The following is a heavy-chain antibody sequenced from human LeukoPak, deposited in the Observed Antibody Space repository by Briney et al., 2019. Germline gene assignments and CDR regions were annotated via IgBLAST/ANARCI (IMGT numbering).Heavy chain of an antibody. CDR2: IIPIFGTA. CDR1: GGTFSSYA. Sequence: SVKVSCKASGGTFSSYAISWVRQAPGQGLEWMGGIIPIFGTANYAQKFQGRVTITADESTSTAYMELSSLRSEDTAVYYCARGYYDSSGYLYYFDYWGQGTLVTVSS. D-gene: IGHD3-22*01. V-gene: IGHV1-69*13. CDR3: ARGYYDSSGYLYYFDY. J-gene: IGHJ4*02.